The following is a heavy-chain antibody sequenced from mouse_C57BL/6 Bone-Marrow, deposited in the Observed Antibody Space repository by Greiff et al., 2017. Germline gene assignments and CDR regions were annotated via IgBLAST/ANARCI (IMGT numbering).Heavy chain of an antibody. Sequence: QVQLQQPGTELVKPGASVKLSCKASGYTFTSYWMHWVKQRPGQGLEWIGNINPSNGGTNYNEKVKSKATLTVDKSSSTAYMQLSSLTSEDSAVYYCARAGYYYGSSGYYYAMDYWGQGTSVTVSS. D-gene: IGHD1-1*01. J-gene: IGHJ4*01. CDR2: INPSNGGT. CDR1: GYTFTSYW. CDR3: ARAGYYYGSSGYYYAMDY. V-gene: IGHV1-53*01.